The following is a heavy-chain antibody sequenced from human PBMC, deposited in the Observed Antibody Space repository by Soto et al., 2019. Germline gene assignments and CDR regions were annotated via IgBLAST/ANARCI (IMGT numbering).Heavy chain of an antibody. CDR1: GFSLSTSGEG. CDR3: AHRRGYGPSAFDL. Sequence: QITLKESGPTVVKPTQTLTLTCTFSGFSLSTSGEGVGWIRQPPRRALEWLALIYWADDERYSPSLKSRLTITKDSSKSHVVLTMTNMDPVDTGTYFCAHRRGYGPSAFDLWGQGTMVTVSS. V-gene: IGHV2-5*02. CDR2: IYWADDE. J-gene: IGHJ3*01. D-gene: IGHD5-12*01.